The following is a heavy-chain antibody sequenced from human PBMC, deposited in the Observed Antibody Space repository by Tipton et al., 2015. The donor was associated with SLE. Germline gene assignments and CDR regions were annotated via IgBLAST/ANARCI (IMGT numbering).Heavy chain of an antibody. CDR1: GYSISSGYY. Sequence: TLSLTCAVSGYSISSGYYWGWIRQPPGKGLEWIGSIYHSGSTYYNPSLKSRVTISVDTSKNQFSLKLSSVTAADTAVYYCARVEKDYYYGMDVWGQGTTVTVSS. CDR2: IYHSGST. V-gene: IGHV4-38-2*01. D-gene: IGHD5-24*01. J-gene: IGHJ6*02. CDR3: ARVEKDYYYGMDV.